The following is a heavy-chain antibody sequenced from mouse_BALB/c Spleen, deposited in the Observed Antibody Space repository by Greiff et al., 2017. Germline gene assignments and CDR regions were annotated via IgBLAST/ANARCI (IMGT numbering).Heavy chain of an antibody. Sequence: EVKLMESGGGLVKPGGSLKLSCAASGFTFSDYYMYWVRQTPEKRLEWVATISDGGSYTYYPDSVKGRFTISRDNAKNNLYLQMSSLKSEDTAMYYCARADYDYLDYWGQGTTLTVSS. CDR3: ARADYDYLDY. CDR2: ISDGGSYT. CDR1: GFTFSDYY. V-gene: IGHV5-4*02. J-gene: IGHJ2*01. D-gene: IGHD2-4*01.